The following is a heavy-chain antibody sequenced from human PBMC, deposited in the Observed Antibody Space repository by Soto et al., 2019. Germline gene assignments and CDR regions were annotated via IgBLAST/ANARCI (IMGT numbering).Heavy chain of an antibody. CDR3: ARALLLSDWFDP. V-gene: IGHV1-18*04. Sequence: ASVKVSCKASGYTFTSYSISWVRQAPGQGLEWMGWISAYNGNTNYAQKIQGRVTMTTDTSTSTAYMELRSLRSDDTAVYYCARALLLSDWFDPWGQGTLVTVSS. J-gene: IGHJ5*02. CDR1: GYTFTSYS. CDR2: ISAYNGNT. D-gene: IGHD3-10*01.